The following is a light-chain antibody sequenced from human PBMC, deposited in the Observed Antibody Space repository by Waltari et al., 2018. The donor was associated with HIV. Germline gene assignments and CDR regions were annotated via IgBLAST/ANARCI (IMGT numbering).Light chain of an antibody. CDR3: SSYSRSSTLVL. CDR2: AVS. Sequence: QSALTQPASVSGSPGQSITISCTGASSEMGGFDYVAWYQQHPGKVPKLIIYAVSDRPSGVSNRFSGSKSGSTASLSISGLQAEDEAVYYCSSYSRSSTLVLFGGGTKLTVL. V-gene: IGLV2-14*03. J-gene: IGLJ2*01. CDR1: SSEMGGFDY.